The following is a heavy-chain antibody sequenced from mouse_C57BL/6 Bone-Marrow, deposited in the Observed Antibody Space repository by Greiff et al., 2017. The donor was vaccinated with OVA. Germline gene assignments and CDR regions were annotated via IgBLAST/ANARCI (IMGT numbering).Heavy chain of an antibody. CDR2: IDPETGGT. J-gene: IGHJ2*01. Sequence: SGAELVRPGASVTLSCKASGYTFTDYEMHWVKQTPVHGLEWIGAIDPETGGTAYNQKFKGKAILTADKSSSTAYMELRSLTSEDSAVYYCTRGATVALDYWGQGTTLTVSS. D-gene: IGHD1-1*01. V-gene: IGHV1-15*01. CDR3: TRGATVALDY. CDR1: GYTFTDYE.